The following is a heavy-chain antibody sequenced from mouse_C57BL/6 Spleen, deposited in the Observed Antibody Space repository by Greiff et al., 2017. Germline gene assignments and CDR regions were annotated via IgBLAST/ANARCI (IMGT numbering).Heavy chain of an antibody. Sequence: VQLQQSGPGLVQPSQSLSITCTVSGFSLTSYGVHWVRQSPGKGLEWLGVIWSGGSTDYNAAFISRLSISKDNSKSQVFFKINSLPADDTAIYYCARKGGGGTGFAYWGQGTLVTVSA. D-gene: IGHD1-1*02. V-gene: IGHV2-2*01. CDR1: GFSLTSYG. J-gene: IGHJ3*01. CDR3: ARKGGGGTGFAY. CDR2: IWSGGST.